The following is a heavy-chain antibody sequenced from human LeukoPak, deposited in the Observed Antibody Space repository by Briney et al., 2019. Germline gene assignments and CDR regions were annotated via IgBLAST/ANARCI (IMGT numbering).Heavy chain of an antibody. CDR2: IYYSGST. Sequence: SETLSLTCTVSGGSVSSGSYYWSWIRQPPGKGLEWIGCIYYSGSTNYNPSLKSRVTISLDMSKNQFSLKLSSVTAADTAVYYCARDSSCSGGTCYDRWGQGTLVTVSS. J-gene: IGHJ4*02. CDR3: ARDSSCSGGTCYDR. D-gene: IGHD2-15*01. V-gene: IGHV4-61*01. CDR1: GGSVSSGSYY.